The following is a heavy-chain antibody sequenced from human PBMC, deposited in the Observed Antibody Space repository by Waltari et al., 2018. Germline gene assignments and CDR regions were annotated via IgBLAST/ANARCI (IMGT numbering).Heavy chain of an antibody. CDR2: ISSSSSYI. D-gene: IGHD6-6*01. J-gene: IGHJ3*02. Sequence: EVQLVESGGGLVKPGGSLRLSCAASGFTFSSYSMNWVRQAPGKGLEWVSSISSSSSYIYYADSVKGRFTISRDNAKNSLYLQMNSLRAEDTAVYYCAREFHEYSSSYAFDIWGQGTMVTVSS. CDR3: AREFHEYSSSYAFDI. V-gene: IGHV3-21*01. CDR1: GFTFSSYS.